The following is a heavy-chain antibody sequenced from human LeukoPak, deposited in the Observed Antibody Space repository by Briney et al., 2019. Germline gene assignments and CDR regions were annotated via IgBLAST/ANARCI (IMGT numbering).Heavy chain of an antibody. D-gene: IGHD2-21*02. V-gene: IGHV3-23*01. CDR2: ISGSGGST. J-gene: IGHJ6*02. CDR3: AKDKHFPVVVTADGMDV. CDR1: GFTFSSYA. Sequence: PGGSLRLSCAASGFTFSSYAMSWVRQAPGKGLEWVSAISGSGGSTYYADSVKGRFTISRDNSKNTLYLQMNSLRAEDTAVYYCAKDKHFPVVVTADGMDVWGQGTTVTVSS.